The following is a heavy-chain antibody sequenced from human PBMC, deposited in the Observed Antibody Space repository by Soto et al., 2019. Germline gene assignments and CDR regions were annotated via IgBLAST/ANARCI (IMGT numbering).Heavy chain of an antibody. D-gene: IGHD4-17*01. Sequence: SETLSLTCTVSGGSISNYYWSWPRQPPGRGLEWIGHIFYSGSTNYNPALKSRVTISVDTSKSQFSLKVRSVTAADTAVYYCARETYGDYVGYFDPWGQGIQVTVSS. CDR3: ARETYGDYVGYFDP. CDR1: GGSISNYY. V-gene: IGHV4-59*12. J-gene: IGHJ5*02. CDR2: IFYSGST.